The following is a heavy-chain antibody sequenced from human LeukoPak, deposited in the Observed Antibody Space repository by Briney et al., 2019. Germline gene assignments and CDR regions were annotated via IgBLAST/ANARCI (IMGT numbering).Heavy chain of an antibody. CDR2: IKQDGSEK. CDR3: ARDLGRDGYNLFDY. J-gene: IGHJ4*02. V-gene: IGHV3-7*01. CDR1: GFTFSSYW. Sequence: GGSLRLSCAASGFTFSSYWMSWVRQAPGKGLEWVANIKQDGSEKYYVDSVKGRFTISRDNAKNSLYLQMNSLRAEDTAVYYCARDLGRDGYNLFDYWGQGTLVTVSS. D-gene: IGHD5-24*01.